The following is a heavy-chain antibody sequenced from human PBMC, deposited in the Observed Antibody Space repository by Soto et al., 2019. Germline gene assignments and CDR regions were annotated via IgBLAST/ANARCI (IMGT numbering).Heavy chain of an antibody. CDR2: ISAYNGNT. CDR1: GYTFTSYG. V-gene: IGHV1-18*01. Sequence: QVQLVQSGAEVKKPGASVKVSCKASGYTFTSYGISWVRQAPGQGLEWMGWISAYNGNTNYAQKLQGRVPMTTDTSTSTAYMELRSLRSDDTAVYYCARSDYYDSSGYRADFDYWGQGTLVTVSS. CDR3: ARSDYYDSSGYRADFDY. D-gene: IGHD3-22*01. J-gene: IGHJ4*02.